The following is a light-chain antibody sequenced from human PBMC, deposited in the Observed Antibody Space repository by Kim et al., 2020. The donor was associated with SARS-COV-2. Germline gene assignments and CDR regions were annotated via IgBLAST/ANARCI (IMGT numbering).Light chain of an antibody. J-gene: IGKJ4*01. CDR3: QQRSNWPSLT. V-gene: IGKV3-11*01. CDR1: QSVNIF. CDR2: DAS. Sequence: PGERATLSCRASQSVNIFLAWYQHKPGQAPRLLIYDASNRATGIPARFSGSGSGTDFTLTISSLEPEDFAVYYCQQRSNWPSLTFGGGSKVDIK.